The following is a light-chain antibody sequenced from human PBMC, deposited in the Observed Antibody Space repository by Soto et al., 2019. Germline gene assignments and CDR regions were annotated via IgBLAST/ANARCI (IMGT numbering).Light chain of an antibody. CDR3: QSYDSSLSGSRV. J-gene: IGLJ1*01. CDR1: SSNIGTGYD. Sequence: QSVLTQPPSVSGAPGQRGTISCTGSSSNIGTGYDVHWYQQLPGTAPKLLIYHNSNRPSGVPDRFSGSQSGTSAPLAITGLQAEDEADYYCQSYDSSLSGSRVFGTGTKVTVL. CDR2: HNS. V-gene: IGLV1-40*01.